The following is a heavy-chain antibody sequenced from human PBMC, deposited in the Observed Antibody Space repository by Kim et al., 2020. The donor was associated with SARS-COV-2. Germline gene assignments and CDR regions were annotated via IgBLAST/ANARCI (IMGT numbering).Heavy chain of an antibody. V-gene: IGHV4-61*02. D-gene: IGHD6-13*01. J-gene: IGHJ4*02. Sequence: NPSLKSRVTISVDTSKTQFSLKLSSVTAADTAVYYCARVVAAAGTFDYWGQGTLVTVSS. CDR3: ARVVAAAGTFDY.